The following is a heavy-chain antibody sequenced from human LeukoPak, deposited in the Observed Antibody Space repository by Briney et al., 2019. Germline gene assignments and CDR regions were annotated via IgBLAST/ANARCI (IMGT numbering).Heavy chain of an antibody. CDR1: DGTFSSYA. Sequence: GASVKVSCKASDGTFSSYAISWVRQAPGQELEWMGWIRAYNGNTNYAQKLQGRVTMTTDTSTSTAYMELRSLRSDDTAVYYCARVYYDILTGYYNVILGYWGQGTLVTVSS. J-gene: IGHJ4*02. V-gene: IGHV1-18*01. D-gene: IGHD3-9*01. CDR3: ARVYYDILTGYYNVILGY. CDR2: IRAYNGNT.